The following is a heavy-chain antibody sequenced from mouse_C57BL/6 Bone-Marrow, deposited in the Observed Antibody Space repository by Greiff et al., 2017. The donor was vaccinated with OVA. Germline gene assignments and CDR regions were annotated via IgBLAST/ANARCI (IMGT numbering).Heavy chain of an antibody. D-gene: IGHD1-1*01. V-gene: IGHV1-59*01. CDR2: IDPSDSYT. CDR3: ARGTVVGAY. J-gene: IGHJ3*01. CDR1: GYTFTSYW. Sequence: QVQLQQPGAELVRPGTSVKLSCKASGYTFTSYWMHWVKQRPGQGLEWIGVIDPSDSYTNYNQKFKGKATLTVDTSSSTAYMQLSSLTSEDSAVYYCARGTVVGAYWGQRTLVTVSA.